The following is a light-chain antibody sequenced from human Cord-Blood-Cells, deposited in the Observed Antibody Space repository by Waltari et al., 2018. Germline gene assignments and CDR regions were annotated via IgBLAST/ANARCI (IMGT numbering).Light chain of an antibody. Sequence: QSALTQPASVSGSPGQSITISCTGTSSDVGGYNYVSWYQQHPGKAPKHMIYDVSNRPSGVSKRCSGSKSGNTASLTISGLQAEDEADYYCSSYTSSSTRVFGGGTKLTVL. J-gene: IGLJ3*02. CDR1: SSDVGGYNY. CDR2: DVS. V-gene: IGLV2-14*03. CDR3: SSYTSSSTRV.